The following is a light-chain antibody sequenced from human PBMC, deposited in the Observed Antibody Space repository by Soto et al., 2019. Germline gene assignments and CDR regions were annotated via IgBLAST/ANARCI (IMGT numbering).Light chain of an antibody. CDR1: QSISSSY. Sequence: EIVLTQSPGTLSLSPGERVTLSCRAIQSISSSYLAWYQHKPGQAPRLLMYGTSSRATGIPDRFSGSGSGTDLTLTISRLEPEDFAVYYCQQYGDSPRTFGQGTKVEIK. V-gene: IGKV3-20*01. CDR2: GTS. J-gene: IGKJ1*01. CDR3: QQYGDSPRT.